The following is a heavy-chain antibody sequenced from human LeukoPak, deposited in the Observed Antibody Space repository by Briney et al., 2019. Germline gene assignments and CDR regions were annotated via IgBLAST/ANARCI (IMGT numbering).Heavy chain of an antibody. CDR3: ARVKLAPAAKTGSYIDP. Sequence: GASVKVSCKASGYTFTSYGISWVRRAPGQGLEWMGWISAYNGNTNYAQKLQGRVTMTTDTSTSTAYMELRSLRSDDTAVYYCARVKLAPAAKTGSYIDPWGQGTLVTVSS. D-gene: IGHD2-2*01. V-gene: IGHV1-18*01. CDR1: GYTFTSYG. J-gene: IGHJ5*02. CDR2: ISAYNGNT.